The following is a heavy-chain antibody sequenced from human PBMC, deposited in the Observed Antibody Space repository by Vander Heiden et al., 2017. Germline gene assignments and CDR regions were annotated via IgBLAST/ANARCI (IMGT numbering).Heavy chain of an antibody. J-gene: IGHJ4*02. CDR2: IYYSGST. D-gene: IGHD6-19*01. Sequence: QLQLQESGPGLVKPSETLSLTCTVSGGSISSSSYYWGWIRQPPGKGLELIGSIYYSGSTYYNPSLKSRVTISVDTSKNQFSLKLSSVTAADTAVYYCARHGQWLTNHPPDYWGQGTLVTVSS. CDR1: GGSISSSSYY. V-gene: IGHV4-39*01. CDR3: ARHGQWLTNHPPDY.